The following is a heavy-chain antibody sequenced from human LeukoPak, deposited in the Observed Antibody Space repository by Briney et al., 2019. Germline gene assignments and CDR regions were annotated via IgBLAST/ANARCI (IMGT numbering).Heavy chain of an antibody. CDR3: VGTVPAAATQGWDY. D-gene: IGHD2-2*01. J-gene: IGHJ4*02. V-gene: IGHV3-30-3*01. CDR1: GFTFTKYW. CDR2: TSSAGTNN. Sequence: GGSLRLSCAASGFTFTKYWMTWVRQAPGKGLEWVTVTSSAGTNNYYADSVKGRFTISRDNSKNTLYLQMNSLRAEDTAIYYCVGTVPAAATQGWDYWGLGTLVTVSS.